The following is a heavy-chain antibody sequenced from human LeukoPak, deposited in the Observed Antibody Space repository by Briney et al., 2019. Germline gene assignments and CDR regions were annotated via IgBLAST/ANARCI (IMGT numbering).Heavy chain of an antibody. V-gene: IGHV4-4*07. CDR3: AKEFYYYDSSGDNWFDP. D-gene: IGHD3-22*01. CDR2: IYSGGST. J-gene: IGHJ5*02. Sequence: SETLSLTCAVSGVSISSYYWTWIRLPAGKGLEWIGRIYSGGSTNYNPSLKSRVTMSVDTSKNQFSLRLTSVTAADTAVYYCAKEFYYYDSSGDNWFDPWGQGTLVTVSS. CDR1: GVSISSYY.